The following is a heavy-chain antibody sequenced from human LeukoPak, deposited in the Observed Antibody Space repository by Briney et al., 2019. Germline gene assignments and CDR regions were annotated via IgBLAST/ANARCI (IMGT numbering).Heavy chain of an antibody. J-gene: IGHJ4*02. Sequence: GGSLRLSCAASGFTFSSYWMSWVRQAPGKGLEWVANIKQDGSEKYYVDSVKGRFTISRDNAKNSLYLQMNSLRAEDTALYYCAREGLGYYFDYWGQGTLVTVSS. D-gene: IGHD6-19*01. CDR3: AREGLGYYFDY. CDR1: GFTFSSYW. CDR2: IKQDGSEK. V-gene: IGHV3-7*03.